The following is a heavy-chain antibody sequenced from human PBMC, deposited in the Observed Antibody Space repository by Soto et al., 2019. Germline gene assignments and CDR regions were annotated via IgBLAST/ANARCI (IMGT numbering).Heavy chain of an antibody. D-gene: IGHD6-19*01. CDR2: ISSSSSYI. V-gene: IGHV3-21*01. Sequence: GGSLRLSCAASGFTFSSYSMNWVRQAPGKGLEWVSSISSSSSYIYYADSVKGRFTISRDNAKNSLYLQMNSLRAEDTAVYYCARGSPVAVADQHWGQGTLVTVSS. CDR3: ARGSPVAVADQH. CDR1: GFTFSSYS. J-gene: IGHJ1*01.